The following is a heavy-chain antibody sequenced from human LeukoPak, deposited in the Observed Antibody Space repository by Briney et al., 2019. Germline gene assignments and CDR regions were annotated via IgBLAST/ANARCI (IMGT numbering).Heavy chain of an antibody. CDR1: GGSIDSSY. D-gene: IGHD5-12*01. J-gene: IGHJ6*02. CDR3: ARETPSRSDYDTWGERYYFYGMDV. CDR2: ISYSRST. V-gene: IGHV4-59*13. Sequence: SGTLSLTCSVSGGSIDSSYWTWVRQPPGKGLEWIGYISYSRSTNYNPSLKTRVSISVDTPRNQFSLQLSSVTAADTAVYFCARETPSRSDYDTWGERYYFYGMDVWGQGTTVTVSS.